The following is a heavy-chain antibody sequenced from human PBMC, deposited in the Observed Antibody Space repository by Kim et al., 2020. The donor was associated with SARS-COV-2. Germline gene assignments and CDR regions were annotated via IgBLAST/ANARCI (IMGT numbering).Heavy chain of an antibody. CDR3: ARQLKVRGVVCYYYGTDD. J-gene: IGHJ6*02. D-gene: IGHD3-10*01. CDR2: ISARDGNT. CDR1: GYTFTSYG. V-gene: IGHV1-18*01. Sequence: ASVKVSCKASGYTFTSYGISWVRKAPGQRLEWMGWISARDGNTRYAQKQQGRVTMTTDTSTSTAYMELRSLRSDDTAVYYCARQLKVRGVVCYYYGTDDWGQGTTVTASS.